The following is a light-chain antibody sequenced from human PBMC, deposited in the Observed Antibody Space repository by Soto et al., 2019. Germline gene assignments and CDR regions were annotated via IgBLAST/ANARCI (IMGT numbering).Light chain of an antibody. Sequence: QSVLTQPPSVSAAPGQKVTISCSGSSSNIGNNYVSWYQQLPGTAPKLLFYENNKRPSGIPDRFSGSKSGTSATLGITGLQTGDEADYYCGTWDSSLSPYAVFGGGTQLTVL. CDR1: SSNIGNNY. J-gene: IGLJ7*01. CDR3: GTWDSSLSPYAV. V-gene: IGLV1-51*02. CDR2: ENN.